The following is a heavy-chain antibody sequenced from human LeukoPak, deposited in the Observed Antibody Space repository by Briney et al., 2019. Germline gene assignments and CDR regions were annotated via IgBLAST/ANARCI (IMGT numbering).Heavy chain of an antibody. CDR2: ISAGSGDT. Sequence: ASVKVSCKASGYTFTSYTIHWVRQAPGQRLEWMGWISAGSGDTRYSQRFQDRVTISRDTSASTVPMELSSLRYEDTAVYFCAEVGSVTLDSWGQGTLVTVSS. CDR3: AEVGSVTLDS. J-gene: IGHJ4*02. CDR1: GYTFTSYT. D-gene: IGHD3-10*01. V-gene: IGHV1-3*01.